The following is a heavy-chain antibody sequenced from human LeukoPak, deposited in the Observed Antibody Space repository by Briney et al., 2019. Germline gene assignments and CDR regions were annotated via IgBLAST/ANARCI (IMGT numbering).Heavy chain of an antibody. CDR2: IYYSGST. CDR3: ARNIAAAGTDDAFDI. D-gene: IGHD6-13*01. CDR1: GGSISSGGYS. J-gene: IGHJ3*02. Sequence: PSETLSLTCAVSGGSISSGGYSWSWIRQPPGKGLEWIGYIYYSGSTNYNPSLKSRVTISVDTSKNQFSLKLSSVTAADTAVYYCARNIAAAGTDDAFDIWGQGTMVTVSS. V-gene: IGHV4-61*08.